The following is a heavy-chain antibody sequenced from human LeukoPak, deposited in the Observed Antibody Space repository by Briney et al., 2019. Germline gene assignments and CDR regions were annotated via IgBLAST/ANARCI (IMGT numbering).Heavy chain of an antibody. CDR1: GFTFDDYA. CDR2: ISWNSGSI. J-gene: IGHJ4*02. V-gene: IGHV3-9*01. Sequence: HPGGSLRLSCAASGFTFDDYAMHWVRQAPGKGLEWVSGISWNSGSIGYADSVKGRFTISRDNAKNSLYLQMNSLRAEDTALYYCAKQHSGLGGFDYWGQGTLVTVSS. D-gene: IGHD5-12*01. CDR3: AKQHSGLGGFDY.